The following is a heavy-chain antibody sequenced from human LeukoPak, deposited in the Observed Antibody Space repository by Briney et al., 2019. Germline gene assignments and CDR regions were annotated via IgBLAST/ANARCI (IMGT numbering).Heavy chain of an antibody. CDR3: ARDGKYDFWSGYSHYYYYMDV. CDR1: GGSISSYY. D-gene: IGHD3-3*01. CDR2: IYTSGST. Sequence: SETLSLTCTVSGGSISSYYWSWIRQPAGKGLEWIGRIYTSGSTNYNPSLKSRVTMSVDTSKNQFSLKLSSVTAADTAVYYCARDGKYDFWSGYSHYYYYMDVWGKGTTVTVSS. V-gene: IGHV4-4*07. J-gene: IGHJ6*03.